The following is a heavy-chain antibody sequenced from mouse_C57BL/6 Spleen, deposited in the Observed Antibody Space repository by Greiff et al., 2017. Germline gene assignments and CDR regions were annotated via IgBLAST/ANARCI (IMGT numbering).Heavy chain of an antibody. V-gene: IGHV1-69*01. CDR2: IDPADSYT. J-gene: IGHJ1*03. CDR1: GYTFTSYW. CDR3: ANGNFDV. Sequence: QVQLQQPGAELVMPGASVKLSCKASGYTFTSYWMHWVKQRPGQGLEWIGEIDPADSYTNYNQKFKGKSTLTVDKSSSTAYMKLSSLTSEDSAVYYCANGNFDVWGTGTTVTVSS.